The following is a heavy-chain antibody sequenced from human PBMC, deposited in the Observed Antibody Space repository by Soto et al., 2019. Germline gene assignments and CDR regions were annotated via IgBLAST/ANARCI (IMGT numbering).Heavy chain of an antibody. CDR1: GVSVNTEKYY. CDR2: INDSGRT. CDR3: ARARGYSGSDLI. V-gene: IGHV4-61*01. D-gene: IGHD5-12*01. J-gene: IGHJ4*02. Sequence: SETLSLTCTVSGVSVNTEKYYWTWIRQPPGRGLEWIGYINDSGRTNYNPSLRGRVSISVDTSKNQFSLSLNSVTAADTALYFCARARGYSGSDLIWGQGVLVTSPQ.